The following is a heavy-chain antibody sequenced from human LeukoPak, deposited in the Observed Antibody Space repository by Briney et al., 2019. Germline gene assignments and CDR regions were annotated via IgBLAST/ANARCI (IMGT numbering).Heavy chain of an antibody. V-gene: IGHV3-49*04. CDR3: TRFVPYLDY. J-gene: IGHJ4*02. CDR2: IRSKTYGKTT. D-gene: IGHD3-16*01. CDR1: GFTFGDHA. Sequence: GGSLRLSCTAFGFTFGDHAMSWVRQAPGKGLEWVGFIRSKTYGKTTEYAASVKGRFTISRDDSKNIAYLQMNSLKTEDTAIYYCTRFVPYLDYWGQGTLVTVSS.